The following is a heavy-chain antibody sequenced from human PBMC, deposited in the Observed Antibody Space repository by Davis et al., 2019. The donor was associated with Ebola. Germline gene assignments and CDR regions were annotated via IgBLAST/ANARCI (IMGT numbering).Heavy chain of an antibody. Sequence: SCKASGFTFSSYAMHWVRQAPGKGLEWVAVISYDGSNKYYADSVKGRFTISRDNSKNTLYLQMNSLRAEDTAVYYCARAITIFGVVTDPFDYWGQGTLVTVSS. J-gene: IGHJ4*02. D-gene: IGHD3-3*01. V-gene: IGHV3-30-3*01. CDR2: ISYDGSNK. CDR1: GFTFSSYA. CDR3: ARAITIFGVVTDPFDY.